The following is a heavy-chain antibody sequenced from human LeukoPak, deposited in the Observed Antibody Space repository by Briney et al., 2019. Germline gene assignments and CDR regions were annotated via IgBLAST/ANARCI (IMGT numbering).Heavy chain of an antibody. V-gene: IGHV3-23*01. Sequence: GGSLRLSCAASGFPFSASANTWVRQAPGKGMEWVSHILSTGTTYYADTVRGRFTISRDNSKNTLYLLMTSLRADDTAVYYCATVKYDYGDPVGWFDPWGQGTLVTVSS. D-gene: IGHD4-17*01. CDR3: ATVKYDYGDPVGWFDP. CDR2: ILSTGTT. CDR1: GFPFSASA. J-gene: IGHJ5*02.